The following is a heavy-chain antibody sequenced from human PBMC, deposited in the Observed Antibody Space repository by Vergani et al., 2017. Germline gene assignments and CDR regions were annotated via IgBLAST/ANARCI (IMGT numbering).Heavy chain of an antibody. J-gene: IGHJ4*02. CDR1: GGTFSSYA. Sequence: QVQLVQSGAEVKKPGSSVKVSCKASGGTFSSYALNWVRQAPGQGLEWMGSIIPSLATTIYAQKFQGRVTITADESTSTAYMELSSLKSEDTAVFYYARATRSGCSCYRGFGYWGQGSLITVSS. D-gene: IGHD2-15*01. V-gene: IGHV1-69*11. CDR2: IIPSLATT. CDR3: ARATRSGCSCYRGFGY.